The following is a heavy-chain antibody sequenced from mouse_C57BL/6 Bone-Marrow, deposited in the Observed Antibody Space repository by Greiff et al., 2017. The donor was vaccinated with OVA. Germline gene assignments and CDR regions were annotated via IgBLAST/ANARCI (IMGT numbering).Heavy chain of an antibody. J-gene: IGHJ2*01. CDR2: ISYDGSN. Sequence: ESGPGLVKPSQSLSLTCSVTGYSITSGYYWNWIRQFPGNKLEWMGYISYDGSNNYNPSLKNRISITRDTSKNQFFLKLNSVTTEDTATYYCARDDYGSSSWGKGTTLTVTS. V-gene: IGHV3-6*01. CDR1: GYSITSGYY. D-gene: IGHD1-1*01. CDR3: ARDDYGSSS.